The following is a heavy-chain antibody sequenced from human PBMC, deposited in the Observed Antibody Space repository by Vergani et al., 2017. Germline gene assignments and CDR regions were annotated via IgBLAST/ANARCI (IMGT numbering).Heavy chain of an antibody. CDR2: IIPIFGTA. CDR3: ARLVVPAARAPYYYYVDV. J-gene: IGHJ6*03. V-gene: IGHV1-69*01. D-gene: IGHD2-2*01. CDR1: GGTFSSYA. Sequence: QAQLVQSGAEVKKPGSSVKVSCKASGGTFSSYAISWVRQAPGQGLEWMGGIIPIFGTANYAQKFQGRVTITADESTSTAYMELSSLRSEDTAVYYCARLVVPAARAPYYYYVDVWGKGTTVTVSS.